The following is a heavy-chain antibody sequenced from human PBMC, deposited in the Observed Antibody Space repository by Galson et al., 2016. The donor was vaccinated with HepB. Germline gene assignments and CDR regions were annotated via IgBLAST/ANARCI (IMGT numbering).Heavy chain of an antibody. CDR3: ARGLGDFWSGFYGHFGMDV. J-gene: IGHJ6*04. D-gene: IGHD3-3*01. CDR1: GGSISSGSHY. Sequence: SETLSLTCTVSGGSISSGSHYWGWIRQPPGKGLEWIGSIHYSGTTSYNMSLNSRVIISIDTSKNQFSLRLTSVTAAETAVYYCARGLGDFWSGFYGHFGMDVWGKGTTVSVSS. CDR2: IHYSGTT. V-gene: IGHV4-39*01.